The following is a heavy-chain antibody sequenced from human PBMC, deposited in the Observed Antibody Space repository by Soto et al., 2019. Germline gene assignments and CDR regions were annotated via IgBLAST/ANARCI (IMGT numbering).Heavy chain of an antibody. D-gene: IGHD1-20*01. V-gene: IGHV3-7*01. J-gene: IGHJ6*02. Sequence: HPGGSLRLSCAASGFTFSAYWMSWVRQTPGKGLEWVANIKHDGSEKYYVDSVKGRFTISRDNAKNSLFLEMNSLRAEDTAVCYCAIITRGFSMDVWGQGTTVTVSS. CDR1: GFTFSAYW. CDR3: AIITRGFSMDV. CDR2: IKHDGSEK.